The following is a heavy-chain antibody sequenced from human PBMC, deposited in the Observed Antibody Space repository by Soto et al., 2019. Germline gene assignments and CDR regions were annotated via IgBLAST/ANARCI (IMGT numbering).Heavy chain of an antibody. CDR1: GFTFTNYG. Sequence: PGGSLRLSCAASGFTFTNYGMHWVRQAPGKGLEWVAFISDDGSNKYYADSMKGRFTMSRDNSKSTPYLQMNSLRVEDTAVYYCTKRRNVLRFLEWSSGMEVWGQGTTVTVSS. J-gene: IGHJ6*02. D-gene: IGHD3-3*01. V-gene: IGHV3-30*18. CDR3: TKRRNVLRFLEWSSGMEV. CDR2: ISDDGSNK.